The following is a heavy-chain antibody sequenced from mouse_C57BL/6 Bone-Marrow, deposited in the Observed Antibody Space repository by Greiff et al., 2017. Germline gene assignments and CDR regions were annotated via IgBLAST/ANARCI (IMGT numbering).Heavy chain of an antibody. CDR3: ARDDYGSSYWYFDV. CDR2: IDPSDSYT. D-gene: IGHD1-1*01. Sequence: QVQLQQPGAELVMPGASVKLSCKASGYTFPSYWMHWVKQRPGQGLEWIGEIDPSDSYTNYNQKFKGKSTLTVDKSSSTAYMQLSSLTSEDSAVYYCARDDYGSSYWYFDVWGTGTTVTVSS. V-gene: IGHV1-69*01. J-gene: IGHJ1*03. CDR1: GYTFPSYW.